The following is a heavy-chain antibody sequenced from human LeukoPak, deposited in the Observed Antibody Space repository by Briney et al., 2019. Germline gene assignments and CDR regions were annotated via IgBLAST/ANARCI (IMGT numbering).Heavy chain of an antibody. J-gene: IGHJ4*02. CDR3: AMYSSSWHYFDY. CDR2: IYYSGST. V-gene: IGHV4-39*01. D-gene: IGHD6-13*01. Sequence: SETLSLTCTVSGGSISSSSYYWGWIRQPPGKGLEWIGSIYYSGSTYYNPSLKSRVTISVDTSKNQFSLKPSSVTAADTAVYYCAMYSSSWHYFDYWGQGTLVTVSS. CDR1: GGSISSSSYY.